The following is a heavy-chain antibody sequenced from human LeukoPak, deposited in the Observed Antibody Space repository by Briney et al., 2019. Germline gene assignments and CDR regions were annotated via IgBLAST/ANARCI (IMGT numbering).Heavy chain of an antibody. CDR1: GFTFSSFW. J-gene: IGHJ6*04. V-gene: IGHV3-7*03. D-gene: IGHD3-10*01. Sequence: PGGSLRLSCAASGFTFSSFWMSWVRQAPGKGLVWAANITQDGSEKYYVDSVKGRFTISRDNAKNSLYLQMNSLRAEDTAVYYCARAGFYYYGSGIYGMDVWGKGTTVTVSS. CDR2: ITQDGSEK. CDR3: ARAGFYYYGSGIYGMDV.